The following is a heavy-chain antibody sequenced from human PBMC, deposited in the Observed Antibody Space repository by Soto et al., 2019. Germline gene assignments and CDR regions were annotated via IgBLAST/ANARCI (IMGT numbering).Heavy chain of an antibody. CDR3: ARRRYCGYDCYHKHYYGMDV. Sequence: QVQLVQAGAELKKTGSSVKVSCRASGDTFSSYAVNWVRQAPGRGLEWMGRIITVIGTKDYAQNFKGRLTITAEKSTKTVYMELSSMRSEDTAVYYCARRRYCGYDCYHKHYYGMDVWGQGTTVTVAS. V-gene: IGHV1-69*08. CDR2: IITVIGTK. J-gene: IGHJ6*02. D-gene: IGHD2-21*01. CDR1: GDTFSSYA.